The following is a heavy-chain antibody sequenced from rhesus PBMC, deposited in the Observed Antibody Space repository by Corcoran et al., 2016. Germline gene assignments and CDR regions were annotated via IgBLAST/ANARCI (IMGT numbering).Heavy chain of an antibody. Sequence: QLQLQESGPGLVKPSETLSLTCAVSGGSLRGYYWLWIRQAPGKGLGRVGNIDGNIAGTNYNPSLKSRVTISKDTSKNQFSLKLSSVTAADTAVYYCARECTGSGCSYRRYNSLDVWGRGVLVTVSS. CDR3: ARECTGSGCSYRRYNSLDV. CDR2: IDGNIAGT. J-gene: IGHJ5-2*02. V-gene: IGHV4-81*01. D-gene: IGHD2-21*01. CDR1: GGSLRGYY.